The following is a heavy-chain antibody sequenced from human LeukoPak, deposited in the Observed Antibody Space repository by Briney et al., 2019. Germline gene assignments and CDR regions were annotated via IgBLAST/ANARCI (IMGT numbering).Heavy chain of an antibody. Sequence: PSETLSLTCTVSGGSISSYYWSWVRQPPGKGLEWIGYIYNSGSTNYNPSLKSRVTISVDTFKNQFSLKVSSVTAADTAVYYCARDRWLGYWGQGTLVTVSS. CDR2: IYNSGST. D-gene: IGHD5-18*01. V-gene: IGHV4-59*01. J-gene: IGHJ4*02. CDR1: GGSISSYY. CDR3: ARDRWLGY.